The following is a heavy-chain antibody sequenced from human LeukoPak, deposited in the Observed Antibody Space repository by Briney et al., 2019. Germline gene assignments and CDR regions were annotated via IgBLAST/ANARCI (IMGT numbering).Heavy chain of an antibody. V-gene: IGHV3-9*03. D-gene: IGHD3/OR15-3a*01. CDR1: GFTFDDYA. CDR3: AKGHKFWTEYYFDY. CDR2: ISWNSGSI. Sequence: GRSLRLSCAASGFTFDDYAMHWVRQAPGKGLEWVSGISWNSGSIGYADSVKGRFTISRDNAKNSLYLQMNSLRAEDMALYYCAKGHKFWTEYYFDYWGQGTLVTVSS. J-gene: IGHJ4*02.